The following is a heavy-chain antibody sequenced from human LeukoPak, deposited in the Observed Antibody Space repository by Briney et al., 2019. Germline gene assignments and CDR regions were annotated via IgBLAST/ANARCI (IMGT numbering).Heavy chain of an antibody. J-gene: IGHJ4*02. D-gene: IGHD6-13*01. CDR3: AREGSSSWRY. CDR2: INTDGSSP. V-gene: IGHV3-74*01. CDR1: GFTFSNYW. Sequence: GGSLRLSCAASGFTFSNYWMHWVRQVPGKGLVWVSRINTDGSSPSYADSVKGRFTISRDNAKNTLYLQMNSLRAEDTAVYYCAREGSSSWRYWGQGTLVAVSS.